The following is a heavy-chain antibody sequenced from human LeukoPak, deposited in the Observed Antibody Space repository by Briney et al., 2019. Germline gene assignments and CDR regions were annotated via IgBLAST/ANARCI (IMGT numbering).Heavy chain of an antibody. CDR1: GGSISSYY. CDR3: AGLIAAAGPHWYFDL. V-gene: IGHV4-4*07. CDR2: IYTSGST. J-gene: IGHJ2*01. D-gene: IGHD6-13*01. Sequence: SETLSLTCTVSGGSISSYYWSWIGQPAGKGLEWIGRIYTSGSTNYNPPLKSRVTMSVATSKNQFSLKLSSVTAADTAVYYCAGLIAAAGPHWYFDLWGRGTLVTVSS.